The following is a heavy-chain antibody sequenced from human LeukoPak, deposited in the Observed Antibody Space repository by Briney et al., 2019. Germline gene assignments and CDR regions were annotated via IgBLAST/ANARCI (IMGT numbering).Heavy chain of an antibody. CDR1: GDSITSYY. CDR3: ARKQGDY. CDR2: IYYSGST. D-gene: IGHD1/OR15-1a*01. J-gene: IGHJ4*02. Sequence: SETLSLTCTVSGDSITSYYWTWIRQPPGKGLEWIGYIYYSGSTNYNPSLKSRVTISVDTSKNQFSLRRSSVTAADTAVYYCARKQGDYWGQGTMVTVSS. V-gene: IGHV4-59*01.